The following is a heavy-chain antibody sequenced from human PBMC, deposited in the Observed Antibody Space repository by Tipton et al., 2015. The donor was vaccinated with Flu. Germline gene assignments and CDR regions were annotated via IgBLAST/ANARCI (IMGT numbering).Heavy chain of an antibody. CDR2: VYTIRST. CDR1: GVSINSGSYY. Sequence: TLSLTCNVSGVSINSGSYYWTWIRQPAGKGLEWIGHVYTIRSTKYNPSLKSRVTMSMDTSKNQFFLKLSSVTAADTAVYYCARAGTYDSSGSYWGQGTLVTVAA. V-gene: IGHV4-61*09. CDR3: ARAGTYDSSGSY. D-gene: IGHD3-22*01. J-gene: IGHJ4*02.